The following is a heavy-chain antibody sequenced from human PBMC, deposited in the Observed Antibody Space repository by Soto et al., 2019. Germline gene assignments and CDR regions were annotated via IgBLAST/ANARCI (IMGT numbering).Heavy chain of an antibody. CDR1: GYTFTSYG. J-gene: IGHJ4*02. CDR3: ARDGTYLTQLDY. Sequence: ASGKVSCKASGYTFTSYGISWVRQAPGQGLEWMGWISAYNGNTKNAQKLQGRVTMTTDTSTSTAYMELRSLRSDDTAVYYCARDGTYLTQLDYWGQGTLVPVSS. D-gene: IGHD1-1*01. CDR2: ISAYNGNT. V-gene: IGHV1-18*01.